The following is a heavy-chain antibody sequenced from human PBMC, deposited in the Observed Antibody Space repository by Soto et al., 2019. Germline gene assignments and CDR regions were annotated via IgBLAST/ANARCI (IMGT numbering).Heavy chain of an antibody. CDR3: AKGGYYSLFDI. D-gene: IGHD3-16*01. CDR1: GYPLSSYA. V-gene: IGHV3-23*01. CDR2: ISGSGGRT. Sequence: GGSLRLSFVASGYPLSSYAMTWVRQTPGKGLEWVSGISGSGGRTYYADSVKGRFTISRDNSNNTLSLQMHILRVEDTPVYFCAKGGYYSLFDIWGQGTMVTVS. J-gene: IGHJ3*02.